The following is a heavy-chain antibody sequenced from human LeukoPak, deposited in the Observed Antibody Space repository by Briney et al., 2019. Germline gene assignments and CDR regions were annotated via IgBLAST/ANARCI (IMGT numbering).Heavy chain of an antibody. CDR2: IYYSGST. D-gene: IGHD5-18*01. Sequence: PSETLSLTCTVSGGSISSYYWSWIRQPPGKGLEWIGYIYYSGSTNYNPSLQSRVTISVDTSKNQFSLKLSSVTAADTAVYYCARGRRDTAMIIYYYYYYMDVWGKGTTVTISS. CDR3: ARGRRDTAMIIYYYYYYMDV. CDR1: GGSISSYY. J-gene: IGHJ6*03. V-gene: IGHV4-59*01.